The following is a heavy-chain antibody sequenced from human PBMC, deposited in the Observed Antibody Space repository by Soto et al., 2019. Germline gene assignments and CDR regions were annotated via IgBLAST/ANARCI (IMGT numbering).Heavy chain of an antibody. CDR1: GFTFSSYS. CDR2: ISSSSSYI. J-gene: IGHJ3*02. Sequence: PGGSLRLSCAASGFTFSSYSMNWVRQAAGKGLEWVSAISSSSSYIYYADSVKGRFTISRDNAKNSLYLQMNSLRAEDTAVYYCARHSVSYSEAFDIWGQGTMVTVSS. V-gene: IGHV3-21*01. CDR3: ARHSVSYSEAFDI. D-gene: IGHD1-26*01.